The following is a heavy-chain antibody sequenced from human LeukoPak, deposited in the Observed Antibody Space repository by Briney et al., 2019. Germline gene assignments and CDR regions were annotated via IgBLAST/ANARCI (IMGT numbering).Heavy chain of an antibody. Sequence: PGGSLGLSCAASGFTFSSYAMSWVRQAPGRGLEWVSSISSSSSYIYYADSVKGRFTISRDNAKNSLYLQMNSLRAEDTAVYYCARDCSSTSCPTGDAFDIWGQGTMVTVSS. D-gene: IGHD2-2*01. CDR2: ISSSSSYI. CDR1: GFTFSSYA. J-gene: IGHJ3*02. V-gene: IGHV3-21*01. CDR3: ARDCSSTSCPTGDAFDI.